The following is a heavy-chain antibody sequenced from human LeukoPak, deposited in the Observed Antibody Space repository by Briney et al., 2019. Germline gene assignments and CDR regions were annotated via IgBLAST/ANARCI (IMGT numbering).Heavy chain of an antibody. Sequence: GESLKISCMGSGYSFTYYWIGWVRQMPGKGLEWMGIIYPGDSDTRYRPSFQGQVTISVDKSISTAYLQWSSLKASDTAMYYCARQDGNSKYFFDYWGQGTLVTVSS. V-gene: IGHV5-51*01. J-gene: IGHJ4*02. CDR2: IYPGDSDT. CDR3: ARQDGNSKYFFDY. CDR1: GYSFTYYW. D-gene: IGHD1-1*01.